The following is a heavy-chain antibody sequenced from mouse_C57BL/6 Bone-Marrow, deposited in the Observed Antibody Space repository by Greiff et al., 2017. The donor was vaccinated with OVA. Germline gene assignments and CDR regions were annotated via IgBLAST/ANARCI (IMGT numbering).Heavy chain of an antibody. CDR1: GFNIKDDY. CDR3: MWGNYGAY. CDR2: IDPENGDT. Sequence: QLQESGAELVRPGASVKLSCTASGFNIKDDYMHWVKQRPEQGLEWIGWIDPENGDTEYASKFQGKATITADTSSNTAYLQLSSLTSEDTAVYYCMWGNYGAYWGQGTLVTVSA. V-gene: IGHV14-4*01. J-gene: IGHJ3*01. D-gene: IGHD2-1*01.